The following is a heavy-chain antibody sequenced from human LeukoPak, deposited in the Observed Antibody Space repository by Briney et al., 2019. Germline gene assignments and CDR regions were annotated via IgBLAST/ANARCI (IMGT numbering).Heavy chain of an antibody. CDR2: ITRGSSTL. V-gene: IGHV3-48*01. Sequence: GGSLRLSCAASGFTCSLYSMNWVRQAPAKGLEWVSYITRGSSTLYYADSVKGRFTISRDNAKNSLFLQMNSLRAEDTAVYYCARDGGGDYWGQGTLVTVSS. CDR3: ARDGGGDY. J-gene: IGHJ4*02. D-gene: IGHD3-16*01. CDR1: GFTCSLYS.